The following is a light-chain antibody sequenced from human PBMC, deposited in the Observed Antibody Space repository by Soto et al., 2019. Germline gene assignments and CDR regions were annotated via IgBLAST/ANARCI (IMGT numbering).Light chain of an antibody. CDR2: AS. CDR3: LHYHSYPRT. Sequence: DIQMTQFPSAMSASVEDRVTITCRASQDIRDYLAWFQHKPGNVPKRLIYASTLQSGVPSRFSGSGSGTEFTLTITGLQPEDFATYYCLHYHSYPRTFGRGTKVEIK. V-gene: IGKV1-17*03. CDR1: QDIRDY. J-gene: IGKJ1*01.